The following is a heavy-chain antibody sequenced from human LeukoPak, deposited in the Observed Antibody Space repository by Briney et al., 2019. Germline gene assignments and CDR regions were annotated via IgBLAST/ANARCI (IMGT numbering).Heavy chain of an antibody. CDR2: ISSNGGST. V-gene: IGHV3-64*01. D-gene: IGHD5-12*01. CDR3: ARDGYSGYAVMDY. Sequence: GGSLRLSCAASGFTFSSYAMHWVRQAPGKRLEYVSAISSNGGSTYYANSVKGRFTISRDNSKNTLYLQMGSLRAEDMAVYYCARDGYSGYAVMDYWGQGTLVTVSS. CDR1: GFTFSSYA. J-gene: IGHJ4*02.